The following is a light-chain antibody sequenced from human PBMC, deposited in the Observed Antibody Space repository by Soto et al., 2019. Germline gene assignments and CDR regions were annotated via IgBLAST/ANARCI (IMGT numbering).Light chain of an antibody. V-gene: IGKV3D-15*01. CDR3: QQHNNWPWT. J-gene: IGKJ1*01. CDR2: RAS. Sequence: EIVMTQSPATLSMSPGERATLSCRASQTVGSNLAWYQQKPGQGPRLLVYRASTRATGIPARFSGSGSGSEFTLTISSPQSEDFAVYYCQQHNNWPWTFGQGTKVEIK. CDR1: QTVGSN.